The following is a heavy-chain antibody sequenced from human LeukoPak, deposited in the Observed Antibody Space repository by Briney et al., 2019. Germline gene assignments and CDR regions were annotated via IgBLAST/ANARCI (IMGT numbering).Heavy chain of an antibody. Sequence: WGSLRLSCAASGFTFSGSAMHWVRQVSGKGLECVGRIRSKANSYATAYAASVKGRFTISRDDSKKTAYLQMNSLKTEDTAVYYCTKYYYDSSGWQRDGFDIWGQGTMVTVSS. CDR1: GFTFSGSA. V-gene: IGHV3-73*01. J-gene: IGHJ3*02. CDR3: TKYYYDSSGWQRDGFDI. CDR2: IRSKANSYAT. D-gene: IGHD3-22*01.